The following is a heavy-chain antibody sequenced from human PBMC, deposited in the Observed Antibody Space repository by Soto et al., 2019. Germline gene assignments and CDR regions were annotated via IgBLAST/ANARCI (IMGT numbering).Heavy chain of an antibody. CDR2: IIPILGIA. D-gene: IGHD3-10*01. Sequence: QVQLVQSGAEVKKPGSSVKGSCKASGGTFSSYTISWVQEAPGQGLRRMGRIIPILGIANYAQKLQGRVTITADKSTSTAYMELSSLRSEDTAVYYCVRDRVTMVRGVRPQNWFDPWGQGTLVTVSS. V-gene: IGHV1-69*08. J-gene: IGHJ5*02. CDR1: GGTFSSYT. CDR3: VRDRVTMVRGVRPQNWFDP.